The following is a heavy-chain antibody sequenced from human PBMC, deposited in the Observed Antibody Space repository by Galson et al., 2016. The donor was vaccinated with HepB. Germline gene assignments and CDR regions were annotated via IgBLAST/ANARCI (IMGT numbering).Heavy chain of an antibody. CDR2: IWYDGGKK. Sequence: SLRLSCAASGFTFSSYGMHWVRQAPGKGLEWVAVIWYDGGKKYYADSVKGRFAISRDNSKNTLYLQMSSLRAEDTAVYYCASACSSTTCYGDFDYWGQGTLVTVSS. CDR3: ASACSSTTCYGDFDY. J-gene: IGHJ4*02. CDR1: GFTFSSYG. D-gene: IGHD2-2*01. V-gene: IGHV3-33*01.